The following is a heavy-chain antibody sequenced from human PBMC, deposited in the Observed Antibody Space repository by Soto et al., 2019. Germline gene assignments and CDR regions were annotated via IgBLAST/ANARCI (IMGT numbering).Heavy chain of an antibody. CDR2: VNPILSMS. V-gene: IGHV1-69*04. CDR3: ATSYGSGYRAFDF. Sequence: QVQLVQSGAEVKRPGSSVKVSCKASGDTFNFYSINWVRQAPGLGLEWMGRVNPILSMSNEAQRFQGRVTMTADKSTSTAYMELSGLRSEATAIYYCATSYGSGYRAFDFWGQGALVTVSS. CDR1: GDTFNFYS. J-gene: IGHJ4*02. D-gene: IGHD3-10*01.